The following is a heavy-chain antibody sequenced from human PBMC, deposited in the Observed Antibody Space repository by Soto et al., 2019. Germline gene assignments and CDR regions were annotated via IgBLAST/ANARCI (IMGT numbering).Heavy chain of an antibody. J-gene: IGHJ6*02. CDR2: IIPIFGTA. V-gene: IGHV1-69*13. D-gene: IGHD5-12*01. Sequence: SVKVSCKASGGTFSSYAISWVRQAPGQGLEWMGGIIPIFGTANYAQKFQGRVTITADESTSTAYMELRSLRSDDTAVYYCARDLKGSGYDPYYYYYGMDVWGQGTTVTVSS. CDR1: GGTFSSYA. CDR3: ARDLKGSGYDPYYYYYGMDV.